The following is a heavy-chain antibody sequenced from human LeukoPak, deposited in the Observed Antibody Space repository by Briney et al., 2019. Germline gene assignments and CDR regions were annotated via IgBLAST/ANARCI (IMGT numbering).Heavy chain of an antibody. V-gene: IGHV4-59*01. D-gene: IGHD3-22*01. J-gene: IGHJ4*02. CDR1: GGSISSYY. CDR2: IYYSGST. Sequence: PSETLSLTCTVPGGSISSYYWSWIWQPPGKGLEWIGYIYYSGSTNYNPSLKSRVTISVDTSKNQFSLKLSSVTAADTAVYYCARSDYYDSSGHYYALDYWGQGTLVTVSS. CDR3: ARSDYYDSSGHYYALDY.